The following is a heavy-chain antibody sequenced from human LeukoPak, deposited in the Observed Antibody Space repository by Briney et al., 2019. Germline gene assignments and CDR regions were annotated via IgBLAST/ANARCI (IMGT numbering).Heavy chain of an antibody. V-gene: IGHV4-59*01. D-gene: IGHD6-19*01. J-gene: IGHJ4*02. CDR2: IYYSGST. Sequence: SETLSLTCTVSGGSISSYYWSWLRQPPGKGLEWIGYIYYSGSTNYNPSLKSRVTISVDTSKNQFSLKLSCVTAADTAVYYCAREYSSGGFDYWGQGTLVTVSS. CDR1: GGSISSYY. CDR3: AREYSSGGFDY.